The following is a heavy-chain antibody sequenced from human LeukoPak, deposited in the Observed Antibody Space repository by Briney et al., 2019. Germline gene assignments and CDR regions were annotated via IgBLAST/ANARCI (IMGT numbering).Heavy chain of an antibody. V-gene: IGHV3-21*01. CDR2: ISSSSSYI. Sequence: GGSLRLSWAASGFTFCSYSMNWVRQAPGKGLEWVSSISSSSSYIYYADSVKGRFTISRDNAKNSLYLQMNSLRAEDTAVYYCARAITPGGVKPDYFDYWGQGTLVTVSS. CDR1: GFTFCSYS. J-gene: IGHJ4*02. CDR3: ARAITPGGVKPDYFDY. D-gene: IGHD3-16*01.